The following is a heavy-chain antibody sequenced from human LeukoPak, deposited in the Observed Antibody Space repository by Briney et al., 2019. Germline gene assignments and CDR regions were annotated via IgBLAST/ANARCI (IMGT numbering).Heavy chain of an antibody. CDR1: GYTFRSYD. D-gene: IGHD1-7*01. CDR2: IRGYNGQT. J-gene: IGHJ4*02. CDR3: ARQPSGTTYFDY. V-gene: IGHV1-18*01. Sequence: GASVKVSCKTAGYTFRSYDMTWVRQAPGQGLEWMGWIRGYNGQTNYAQKFQGRVTLTTDTSTNTAYMELRSLGSDDTAVYFCARQPSGTTYFDYWGQGTLVSVSS.